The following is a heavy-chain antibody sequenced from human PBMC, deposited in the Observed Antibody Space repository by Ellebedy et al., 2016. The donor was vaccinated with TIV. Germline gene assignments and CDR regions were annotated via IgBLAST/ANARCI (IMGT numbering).Heavy chain of an antibody. CDR3: ARDNEAVAGSGYYYYGMDV. CDR2: ISSSGSTI. J-gene: IGHJ6*02. Sequence: GESLKISCAASGFTFSDHYMDWVRQAPGKGLEWVSYISSSGSTIYYADSVKGRFTISRDNAKNSLYLQMNSLRAEDTAVYYCARDNEAVAGSGYYYYGMDVWGQGTTVTVSS. CDR1: GFTFSDHY. V-gene: IGHV3-11*04. D-gene: IGHD6-19*01.